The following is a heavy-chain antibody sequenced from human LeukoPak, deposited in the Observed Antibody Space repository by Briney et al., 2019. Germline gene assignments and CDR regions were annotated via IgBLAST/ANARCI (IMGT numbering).Heavy chain of an antibody. CDR2: ISSSRSYI. CDR1: GFSFSSYS. J-gene: IGHJ4*02. D-gene: IGHD2-15*01. Sequence: GGSLRLSCAASGFSFSSYSMNWVRQAPGKGLEWVSCISSSRSYIYYADSVKGRFTISRDNAKNSLYLQMNSLRAEDTAVYYCARHRGSWLLDYWGQGTLVTVSS. V-gene: IGHV3-21*01. CDR3: ARHRGSWLLDY.